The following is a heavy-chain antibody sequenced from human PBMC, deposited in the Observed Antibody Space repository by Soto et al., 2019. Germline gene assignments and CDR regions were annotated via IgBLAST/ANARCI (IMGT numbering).Heavy chain of an antibody. Sequence: EVQLLESGGGLVQPGGSLRLSCAASGFTFSSYAMSWVRQAPGKGLEWVSAISGSGGSTYYADSVKGRFTISRDNSKNTRYLQMNSLRAEDTAVYYCASAPSRVVKSDFDYWGQGTLVTVSS. D-gene: IGHD3-3*01. V-gene: IGHV3-23*01. CDR3: ASAPSRVVKSDFDY. CDR1: GFTFSSYA. CDR2: ISGSGGST. J-gene: IGHJ4*02.